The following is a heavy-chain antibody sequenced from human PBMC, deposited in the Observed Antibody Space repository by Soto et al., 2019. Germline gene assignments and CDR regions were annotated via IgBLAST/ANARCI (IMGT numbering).Heavy chain of an antibody. J-gene: IGHJ4*02. CDR3: ARDGYSTNFAY. CDR2: ISSYYGNT. CDR1: GYTFTSYG. D-gene: IGHD6-13*01. V-gene: IGHV1-18*01. Sequence: QVQQGQSGAEVKKPGDSVKVSCKASGYTFTSYGISWVRLATGQGLEWMGWISSYYGNTNYAQKLQGRVTMTTDTPTSTAYMELRSLRSDDTAVYYCARDGYSTNFAYWGQGTLVTVSS.